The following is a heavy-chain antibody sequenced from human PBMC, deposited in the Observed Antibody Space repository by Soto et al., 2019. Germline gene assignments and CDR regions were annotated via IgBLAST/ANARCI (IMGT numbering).Heavy chain of an antibody. J-gene: IGHJ1*01. D-gene: IGHD6-19*01. CDR1: GFTFASHA. CDR2: ISANGGRA. Sequence: EAQLLESGGDLIQPGGSLTLSCAASGFTFASHAMSWVRQGPGKGLEWVSGISANGGRANYADSVKGRFSLSRDNSKNTMFLQMDSLTAEDTAIYYCASWVIALGGTGYFRHWGQGTLVTVSS. V-gene: IGHV3-23*01. CDR3: ASWVIALGGTGYFRH.